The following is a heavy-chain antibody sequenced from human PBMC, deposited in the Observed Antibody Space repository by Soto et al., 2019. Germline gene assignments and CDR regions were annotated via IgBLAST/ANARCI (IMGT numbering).Heavy chain of an antibody. Sequence: GRGKGLEWVGDSGGSSGYRGYANAVKGRFTISRDNDKNSLYLQMNSLRGEDIVCYYYARDRGGYGALDVWGQWTTVPVSS. D-gene: IGHD3-16*01. CDR3: ARDRGGYGALDV. CDR2: SGGSSGYR. V-gene: IGHV3-11*06. J-gene: IGHJ6*02.